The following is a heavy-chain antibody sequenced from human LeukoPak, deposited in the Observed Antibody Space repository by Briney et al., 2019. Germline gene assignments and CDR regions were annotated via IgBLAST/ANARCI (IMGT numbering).Heavy chain of an antibody. CDR2: INHSGST. D-gene: IGHD2-2*01. V-gene: IGHV4-34*01. Sequence: SETLSLTCAVYGGSFSGYYWSWIRQPPGKGLEWIGEINHSGSTNYNPSLKSRVTISVDTSKNQFSLKLSSVTAADTAVYYCARDPSAVRASTYAWGQGTLVTVSS. CDR3: ARDPSAVRASTYA. J-gene: IGHJ5*02. CDR1: GGSFSGYY.